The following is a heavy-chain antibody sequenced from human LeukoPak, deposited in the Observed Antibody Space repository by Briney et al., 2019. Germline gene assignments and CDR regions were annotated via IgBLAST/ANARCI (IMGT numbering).Heavy chain of an antibody. CDR3: ARSVEGYCSGGSCYSYYYYMDV. J-gene: IGHJ6*03. CDR2: IHTSGST. CDR1: GVSISSYY. Sequence: SSETLSLTCTVSGVSISSYYWSWIRQPAGKGLEWIGRIHTSGSTKYNPSLKSRVTISVDTSKNQFSLKLSSVAAADTAVYYCARSVEGYCSGGSCYSYYYYMDVWGKGTTVTVSS. V-gene: IGHV4-4*07. D-gene: IGHD2-15*01.